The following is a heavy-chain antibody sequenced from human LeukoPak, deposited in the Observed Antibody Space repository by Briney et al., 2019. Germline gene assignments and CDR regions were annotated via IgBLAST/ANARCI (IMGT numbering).Heavy chain of an antibody. J-gene: IGHJ4*02. CDR2: IRGDGVST. CDR1: GLPIADFA. Sequence: GGSLRLSCVASGLPIADFAMHWVRQAPGKGLEWVSLIRGDGVSTFYADSVKGRFSISRDNSKNSLYLEMNSLRTEDAAMYYCAKESGKFDYWGQRTLVAVSS. CDR3: AKESGKFDY. V-gene: IGHV3-43*02.